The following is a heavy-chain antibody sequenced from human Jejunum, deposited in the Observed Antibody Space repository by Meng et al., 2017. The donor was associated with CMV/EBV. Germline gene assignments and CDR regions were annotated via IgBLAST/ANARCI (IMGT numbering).Heavy chain of an antibody. J-gene: IGHJ4*02. V-gene: IGHV7-4-1*02. CDR1: GNTFTSYA. D-gene: IGHD5-18*01. CDR2: INTNTGNP. Sequence: QVQLGPPGSGLKKPGASGKVSCKASGNTFTSYAMNWVRQAPGQGLEWMGWINTNTGNPTYAQGFTGRFVFSLDTSVSTAYLQISSLKAEDTAVYYCARDPWRDSYGYIDYWGQGTLVTVSS. CDR3: ARDPWRDSYGYIDY.